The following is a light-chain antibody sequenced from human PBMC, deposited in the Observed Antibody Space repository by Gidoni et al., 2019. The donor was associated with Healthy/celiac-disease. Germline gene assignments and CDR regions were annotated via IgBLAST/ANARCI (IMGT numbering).Light chain of an antibody. CDR1: QSISSY. CDR3: QQSYSTPPLT. Sequence: DSQITQPASSLSASVGDRVTITCRASQSISSYLNWYPQKPGKAPKLLIYAASSLQSGVPSRFSGSGSCTDFTLTISSLQPEDFATYYCQQSYSTPPLTFGGGTKVEIK. CDR2: AAS. V-gene: IGKV1-39*01. J-gene: IGKJ4*01.